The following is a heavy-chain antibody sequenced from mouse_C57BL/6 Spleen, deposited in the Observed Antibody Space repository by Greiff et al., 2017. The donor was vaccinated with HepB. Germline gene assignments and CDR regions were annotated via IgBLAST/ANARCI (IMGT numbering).Heavy chain of an antibody. CDR1: GYTFTDYN. J-gene: IGHJ1*03. CDR3: YYYGSSWYFDV. D-gene: IGHD1-1*01. Sequence: VQLQQSGPELVKPGASVKMSCKASGYTFTDYNMHWVKQSHGKSLEWIGYINPNNGGTSYNQKFKGKATLTVNKSSSTAYMELRSLTSEDSAVYYCYYYGSSWYFDVWGTGTTVTVSS. CDR2: INPNNGGT. V-gene: IGHV1-22*01.